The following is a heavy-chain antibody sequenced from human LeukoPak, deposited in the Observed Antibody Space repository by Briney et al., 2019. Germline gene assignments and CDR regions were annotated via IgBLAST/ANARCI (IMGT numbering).Heavy chain of an antibody. D-gene: IGHD6-13*01. CDR1: GFTFSSYA. J-gene: IGHJ4*02. Sequence: LRLSCAASGFTFSSYAMSWVRQAPGKGLEWIGYIYYSGSTYYNPSLKSRVTISVDTSKNQFSLKLSSVTAADTAVYYCARVRAAAVSFDYWGQGTLVTVSS. V-gene: IGHV4-31*02. CDR3: ARVRAAAVSFDY. CDR2: IYYSGST.